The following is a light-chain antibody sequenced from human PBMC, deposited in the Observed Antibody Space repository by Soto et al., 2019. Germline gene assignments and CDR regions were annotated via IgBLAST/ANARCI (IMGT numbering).Light chain of an antibody. V-gene: IGKV1-39*01. CDR3: QQSYRTPRT. CDR1: QNIAFH. CDR2: AAS. Sequence: DPQMTQSPSSLSASVGDRVTITCRASQNIAFHLNWYQQRPGKAPKLLIYAASSLQSGVASRFSGSGSGTEFTLTISGLLPEDYATYYCQQSYRTPRTFGQGTKVEIK. J-gene: IGKJ1*01.